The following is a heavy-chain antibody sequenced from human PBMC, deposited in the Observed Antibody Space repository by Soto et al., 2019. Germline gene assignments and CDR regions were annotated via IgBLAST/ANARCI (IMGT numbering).Heavy chain of an antibody. D-gene: IGHD6-19*01. Sequence: SETLSFSCTVSGGSISTYYWSWIRQPPGKGLEWIGYIYYSGSTSYNPSLKSRVTISVDTSKNQFSLKLRSVTAADTDVYHCASDRSSGWDQGYGMDVWGQGTTVTVSS. CDR1: GGSISTYY. V-gene: IGHV4-59*01. CDR3: ASDRSSGWDQGYGMDV. J-gene: IGHJ6*02. CDR2: IYYSGST.